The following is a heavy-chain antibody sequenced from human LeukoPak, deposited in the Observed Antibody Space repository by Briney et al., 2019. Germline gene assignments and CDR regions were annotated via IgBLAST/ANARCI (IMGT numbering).Heavy chain of an antibody. D-gene: IGHD2-2*01. J-gene: IGHJ4*02. CDR2: INHSGST. CDR3: AREGIRYCSSPSCRSNFDY. CDR1: GGSLSGYY. V-gene: IGHV4-34*01. Sequence: KPSETLSLTCAVSGGSLSGYYWTWIRQPPGKGLEWIGEINHSGSTNYNPSLKSRVTISVDTSRKQFFLRLSSVTAADTAVYYCAREGIRYCSSPSCRSNFDYWGQGTLVTVSS.